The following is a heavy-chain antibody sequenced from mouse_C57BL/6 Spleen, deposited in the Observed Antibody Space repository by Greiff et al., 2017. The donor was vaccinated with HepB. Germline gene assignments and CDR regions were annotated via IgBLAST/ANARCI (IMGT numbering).Heavy chain of an antibody. D-gene: IGHD1-1*01. Sequence: EVQGVESGAELVKPGASVKLSCTASGFNIKDYYMHWVKQRTEQGLEWIGRIDPEDGETKYAPKFQGKATITADTSSNTAYLQLSSLTSEDTAVYYCARDYGSSSWYFDVWGTGTTVTVSS. J-gene: IGHJ1*03. V-gene: IGHV14-2*01. CDR1: GFNIKDYY. CDR3: ARDYGSSSWYFDV. CDR2: IDPEDGET.